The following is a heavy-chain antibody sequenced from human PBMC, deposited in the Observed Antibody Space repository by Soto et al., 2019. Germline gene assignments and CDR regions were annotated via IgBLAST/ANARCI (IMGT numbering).Heavy chain of an antibody. CDR3: ARDSTMVRGVIISGPFDY. J-gene: IGHJ4*02. CDR1: GGTFSSYA. CDR2: IIPIFGTA. V-gene: IGHV1-69*01. Sequence: QVQLVQSGAEVKKPGSSVKVSCKASGGTFSSYAISWVRQAPGQGLEWMGGIIPIFGTANYAQKFQGRVTITADESTSTAYMELSSLRSEDTAVYYCARDSTMVRGVIISGPFDYWGQGTLVTVSS. D-gene: IGHD3-10*01.